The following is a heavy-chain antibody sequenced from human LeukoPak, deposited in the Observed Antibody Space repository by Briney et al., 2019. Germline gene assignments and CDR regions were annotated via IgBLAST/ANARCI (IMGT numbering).Heavy chain of an antibody. Sequence: SETLSLTCTVAGGSISSYYWSWIRQPPGKGLEWIGYIYYSGSTNYNPSLKSRVTISGDTSKNQFSLKLSSVTAADTAVYYCARARGDCSSTSCRIDYWGQGTLVTVSS. D-gene: IGHD2-2*01. CDR1: GGSISSYY. V-gene: IGHV4-59*01. CDR2: IYYSGST. CDR3: ARARGDCSSTSCRIDY. J-gene: IGHJ4*02.